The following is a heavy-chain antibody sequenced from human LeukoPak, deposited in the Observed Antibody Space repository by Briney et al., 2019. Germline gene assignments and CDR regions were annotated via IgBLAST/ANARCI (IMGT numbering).Heavy chain of an antibody. D-gene: IGHD2-2*01. CDR3: ARPPGYCSSTSCPYPRGFFDY. CDR1: GYSFTSYW. CDR2: IYPGDSDT. Sequence: GESLKISCKGSGYSFTSYWIGWVRQMPGKGLGWMGIIYPGDSDTRYSPSFQGQVTISADKSISTAYLQWSSLKASDTAMYYCARPPGYCSSTSCPYPRGFFDYWGQGTLVTVSS. J-gene: IGHJ4*02. V-gene: IGHV5-51*01.